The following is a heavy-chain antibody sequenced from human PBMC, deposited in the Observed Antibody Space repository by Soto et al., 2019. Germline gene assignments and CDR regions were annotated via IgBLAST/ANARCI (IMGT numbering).Heavy chain of an antibody. V-gene: IGHV1-18*04. CDR3: ARGGCSSTSCYYYYGMDV. D-gene: IGHD2-2*01. J-gene: IGHJ6*02. CDR1: GYAFTSYG. Sequence: ASVKVSCKASGYAFTSYGISWVRQAPGQGLEWMGWISAYNGNTNYAQKLQGRVTMTTDTSTSTAYMELRSLRSDDTAVYYCARGGCSSTSCYYYYGMDVWGQGTTVTVSS. CDR2: ISAYNGNT.